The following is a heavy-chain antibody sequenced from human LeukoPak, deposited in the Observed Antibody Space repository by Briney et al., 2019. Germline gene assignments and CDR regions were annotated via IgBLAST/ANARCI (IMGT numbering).Heavy chain of an antibody. V-gene: IGHV1-2*02. Sequence: GASVKVSCKASGYTFTGYYMHWVRQAPGQGLEWMGWINPNSGGTNYAQKFQGRVTMTRDTSISTAYMELSRLRSDGTAVYYCARDPDYDFWSGPFDYWGQGTLVTVSS. CDR2: INPNSGGT. J-gene: IGHJ4*02. CDR1: GYTFTGYY. CDR3: ARDPDYDFWSGPFDY. D-gene: IGHD3-3*01.